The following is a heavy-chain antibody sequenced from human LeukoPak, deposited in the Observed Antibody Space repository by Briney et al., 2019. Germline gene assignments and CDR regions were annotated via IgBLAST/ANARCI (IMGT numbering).Heavy chain of an antibody. CDR2: IYYSGST. J-gene: IGHJ6*03. CDR3: AREGGIAAAPSWYYYYYMDV. CDR1: GGSISSYY. V-gene: IGHV4-59*01. Sequence: SETLSLTCTVSGGSISSYYWSWIRQPPGKGLEWIGYIYYSGSTNYNPSLKSRVTISVDTSKNQFSLKLSSVTAADTAVYYCAREGGIAAAPSWYYYYYMDVWGKGTTVTVS. D-gene: IGHD6-13*01.